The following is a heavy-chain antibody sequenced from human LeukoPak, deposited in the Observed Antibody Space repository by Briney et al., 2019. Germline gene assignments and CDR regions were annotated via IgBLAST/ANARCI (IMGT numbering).Heavy chain of an antibody. CDR1: GFTFSSYA. D-gene: IGHD3-3*01. CDR3: AKDRFGVVIVNWFDP. CDR2: ISGSGGST. J-gene: IGHJ5*02. Sequence: GSLRLSCAASGFTFSSYAMSWVRQAPGKGLEWVSAISGSGGSTYYADSVKGRFTISRDNSKNTLYLQMNSLRAEDTAVYYCAKDRFGVVIVNWFDPWGQGTLVTVSS. V-gene: IGHV3-23*01.